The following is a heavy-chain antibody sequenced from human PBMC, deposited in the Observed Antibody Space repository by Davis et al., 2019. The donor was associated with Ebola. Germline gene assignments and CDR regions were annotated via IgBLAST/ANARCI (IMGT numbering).Heavy chain of an antibody. Sequence: GGSLRLSCAASGFTFSSYAMHWVRQAPGKGLEWVALISYYGSNKYYADSVKGRFTISRDNAKNTVYLQMTSLRVEDTAVYYCARGHSSNWNWWFDPWGQGTLVTVSS. D-gene: IGHD1-1*01. V-gene: IGHV3-30*04. J-gene: IGHJ5*02. CDR3: ARGHSSNWNWWFDP. CDR2: ISYYGSNK. CDR1: GFTFSSYA.